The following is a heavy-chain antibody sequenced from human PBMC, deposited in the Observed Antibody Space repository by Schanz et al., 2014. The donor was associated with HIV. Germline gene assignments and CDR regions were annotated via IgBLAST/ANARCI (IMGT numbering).Heavy chain of an antibody. J-gene: IGHJ6*02. Sequence: QAQLMQSGAEVKKPGASVKVSCKASGYTFTSYSISWVRQAPGQGLEWMGWISAYNGNTNYAQKLQGRVTMTTDTSTNTAYMELRSLTSDDTAVYYCARPYCSSTGCYHYYGMDVWGQGTTVTVSS. V-gene: IGHV1-18*01. CDR2: ISAYNGNT. CDR3: ARPYCSSTGCYHYYGMDV. CDR1: GYTFTSYS. D-gene: IGHD2-2*01.